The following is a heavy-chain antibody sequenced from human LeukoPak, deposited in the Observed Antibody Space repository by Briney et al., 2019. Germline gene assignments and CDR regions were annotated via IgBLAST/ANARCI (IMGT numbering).Heavy chain of an antibody. D-gene: IGHD4-17*01. Sequence: PGGYLRLSCAASGFTFSSYEMNWVRPAPGKGLEWVSYISSSGSTIYYADSVKGRFTISRDNAKNSLYLQMNSLRAQDTAVYYCASGEPITVTTRLGFDYWGQGTLVTVSS. V-gene: IGHV3-48*03. CDR2: ISSSGSTI. CDR3: ASGEPITVTTRLGFDY. CDR1: GFTFSSYE. J-gene: IGHJ4*02.